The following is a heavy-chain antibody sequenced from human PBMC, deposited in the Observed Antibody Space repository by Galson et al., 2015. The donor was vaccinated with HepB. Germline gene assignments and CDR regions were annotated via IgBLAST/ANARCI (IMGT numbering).Heavy chain of an antibody. Sequence: SLRLSCAASGFTFSSYAMSWVRQAPGKGLEWVSAISGSGGSTYYADSVKGRFTISRDNSKNTLYLQMNSLRAEDTAVYYCAKALSRKPGIAAATIDYWGQGTLVTVSS. CDR2: ISGSGGST. CDR3: AKALSRKPGIAAATIDY. J-gene: IGHJ4*02. CDR1: GFTFSSYA. D-gene: IGHD6-13*01. V-gene: IGHV3-23*01.